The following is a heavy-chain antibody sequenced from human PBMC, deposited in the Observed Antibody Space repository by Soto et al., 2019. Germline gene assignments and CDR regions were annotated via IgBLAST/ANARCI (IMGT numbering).Heavy chain of an antibody. CDR1: GFTFSSYA. J-gene: IGHJ4*02. CDR3: AKDRVDYGDYRGLDY. Sequence: VQLLESGGGLVQPGGSLRLSCAASGFTFSSYAMTWVRQAQGKGLEWVSAISGSGTNRYYADSVKGRFTISRDNSKNTLSLQMNSLRAEDTAVYYCAKDRVDYGDYRGLDYWGQGTLVTVSS. D-gene: IGHD4-17*01. CDR2: ISGSGTNR. V-gene: IGHV3-23*01.